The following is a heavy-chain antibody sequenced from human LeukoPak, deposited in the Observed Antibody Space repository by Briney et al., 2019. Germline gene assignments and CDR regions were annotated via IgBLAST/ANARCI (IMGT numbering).Heavy chain of an antibody. Sequence: ASVKVSCKASGYTFTSYYMHWVRQAPGQGLEWMGWIKPNSGGTNYAQKFQGRVTMTRDTSISTAYMELSRLRSDDTAVYYCASTTVTTGRTYYYYGMDVWGQGTTVTVSS. V-gene: IGHV1-2*02. CDR3: ASTTVTTGRTYYYYGMDV. CDR2: IKPNSGGT. D-gene: IGHD4-17*01. CDR1: GYTFTSYY. J-gene: IGHJ6*02.